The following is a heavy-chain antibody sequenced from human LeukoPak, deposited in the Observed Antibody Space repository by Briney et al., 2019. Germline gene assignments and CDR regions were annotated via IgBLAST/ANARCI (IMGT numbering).Heavy chain of an antibody. CDR2: IFYRGGT. Sequence: PSETLSLTCTVSSGSINTSNYYWGWIRQPPGKGLEWIGNIFYRGGTYYSPSLESRVTISVDTSKNQFSLKLSSVTAADTAVYHCARDPGYSSGWNYFDYWGQGTLVTVSS. V-gene: IGHV4-39*07. CDR3: ARDPGYSSGWNYFDY. D-gene: IGHD6-19*01. CDR1: SGSINTSNYY. J-gene: IGHJ4*02.